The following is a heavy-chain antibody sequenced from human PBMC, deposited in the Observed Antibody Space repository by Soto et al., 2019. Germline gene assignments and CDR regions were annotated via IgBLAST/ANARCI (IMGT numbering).Heavy chain of an antibody. CDR1: GFTFSSYG. CDR2: IWYDGSNK. V-gene: IGHV3-33*01. J-gene: IGHJ4*02. Sequence: GGSLRLSCAASGFTFSSYGMHWVRQAPGKGLEWVAVIWYDGSNKYYADSVKGRFTISRDNSKNTLYLQMNSLRAEDTAVYYCARGYCSSTSCYDVDYWGQGTLVTVSS. CDR3: ARGYCSSTSCYDVDY. D-gene: IGHD2-2*01.